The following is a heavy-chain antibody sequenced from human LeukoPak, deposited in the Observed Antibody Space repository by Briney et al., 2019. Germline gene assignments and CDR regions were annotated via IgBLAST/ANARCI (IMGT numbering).Heavy chain of an antibody. CDR1: GGSISSYY. J-gene: IGHJ6*03. V-gene: IGHV4-59*08. CDR3: AGVATIVVNYYYMDV. CDR2: IYYSGST. D-gene: IGHD5-12*01. Sequence: PSETLSLTCTVSGGSISSYYWSWIRQPPGKGLEWIGYIYYSGSTNYNPSLKSRVTISVDTSKNQFSLKLSSATAADTAVYYCAGVATIVVNYYYMDVWGKGTTVTVSS.